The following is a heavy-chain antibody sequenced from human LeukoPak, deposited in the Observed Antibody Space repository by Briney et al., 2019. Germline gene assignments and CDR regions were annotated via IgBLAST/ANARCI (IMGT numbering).Heavy chain of an antibody. CDR3: ARVVGDYVWGSYRYKALFDY. D-gene: IGHD3-16*02. CDR1: GYTFTSYG. V-gene: IGHV1-18*01. J-gene: IGHJ4*02. CDR2: ISAYNGNT. Sequence: ASVKVSCKASGYTFTSYGISWVRQAPGQGLEGMGWISAYNGNTNYAQKLQGRVTMTTDTSTSTAYMELRSLRSDDTAVYYCARVVGDYVWGSYRYKALFDYWGQGTLVTVSS.